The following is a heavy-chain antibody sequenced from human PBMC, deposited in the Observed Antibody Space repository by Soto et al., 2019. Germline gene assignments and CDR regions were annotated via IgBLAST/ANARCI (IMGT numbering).Heavy chain of an antibody. D-gene: IGHD5-12*01. J-gene: IGHJ4*02. Sequence: QVQLVQSEAEVKKPGSSVKVSCKSSGLTFRSDSISWVRQAPGQGLEWMGGIIPISRTPTYAQKFRGRVTISADESTRTAYMEVTSLTFEDTAVYYCARGVASSDWGQGTQVTVSS. CDR3: ARGVASSD. CDR1: GLTFRSDS. V-gene: IGHV1-69*01. CDR2: IIPISRTP.